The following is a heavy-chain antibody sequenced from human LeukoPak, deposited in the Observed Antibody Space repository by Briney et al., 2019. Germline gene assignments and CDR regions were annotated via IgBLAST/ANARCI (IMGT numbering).Heavy chain of an antibody. Sequence: SETLSLTCTVSGGSISSSSYYWGWIRQPPGKGLEWIGSIYYSGSTYYNPSLKSRVTISVDTSKNQFSLKLSSVTASDTAVYYCARGYSSSWYLNWFDPWGQGTLVTVSS. D-gene: IGHD6-13*01. CDR3: ARGYSSSWYLNWFDP. V-gene: IGHV4-39*07. J-gene: IGHJ5*02. CDR2: IYYSGST. CDR1: GGSISSSSYY.